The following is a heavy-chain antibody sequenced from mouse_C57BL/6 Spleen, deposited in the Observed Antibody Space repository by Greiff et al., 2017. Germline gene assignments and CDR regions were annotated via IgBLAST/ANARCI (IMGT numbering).Heavy chain of an antibody. Sequence: EVQLQQSGPELVKPGASVKISCKASGYSFTDYNMNWVKQSNGKSLEWIGVINPNYGTTSYNQKFKGKATLTVDQSSSTAYMQLNSLTSEDSAVYYCATRGLYYGNYNWYCDVWGTGTTVTVSS. CDR2: INPNYGTT. D-gene: IGHD2-1*01. J-gene: IGHJ1*03. CDR1: GYSFTDYN. CDR3: ATRGLYYGNYNWYCDV. V-gene: IGHV1-39*01.